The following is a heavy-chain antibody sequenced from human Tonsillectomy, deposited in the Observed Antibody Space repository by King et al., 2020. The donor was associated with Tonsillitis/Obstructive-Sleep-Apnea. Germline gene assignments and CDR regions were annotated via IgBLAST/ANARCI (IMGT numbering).Heavy chain of an antibody. V-gene: IGHV1-69*12. J-gene: IGHJ5*01. CDR3: ASPGFYYGSGSSSWFDS. Sequence: VQLVQSGPEVRKPGSLVKLFCKASGGTSSSHALSWVRLAPGQGLQWMGGITPMFGTSRYAQNFQDRLTITADESTTTAYMELSSLRSDDTAVYYCASPGFYYGSGSSSWFDSWGQGTLVTVSS. CDR1: GGTSSSHA. D-gene: IGHD3-10*01. CDR2: ITPMFGTS.